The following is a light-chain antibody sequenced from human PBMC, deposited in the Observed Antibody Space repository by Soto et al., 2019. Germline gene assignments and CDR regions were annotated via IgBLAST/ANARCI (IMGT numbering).Light chain of an antibody. V-gene: IGKV3-20*01. CDR2: GAS. Sequence: ETVLTQSPGTLYFSPGERATLSCRASQSVGNSHVSWYQQRRGLPPRLLIYGASNRATGIPDRFSGSGSGGDFTLTISRLEPEDFAVYFCQQYGNSPPGTFGQGTRL. CDR1: QSVGNSH. J-gene: IGKJ5*01. CDR3: QQYGNSPPGT.